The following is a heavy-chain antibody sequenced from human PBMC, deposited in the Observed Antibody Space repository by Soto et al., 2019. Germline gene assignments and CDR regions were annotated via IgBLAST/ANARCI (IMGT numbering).Heavy chain of an antibody. V-gene: IGHV3-23*01. Sequence: EEQVSESGGALVQPGGSLKLSCAASGFNFNTFAMSWIRQAPGKGLEWVSHIGSRGGSRDYADSVRGRFTISRDNSKNVLVLQMNSLRADDTATYYCAKDPPSPWTANWVDPWGKGTLVTVSS. CDR2: IGSRGGSR. D-gene: IGHD1-1*01. CDR3: AKDPPSPWTANWVDP. J-gene: IGHJ5*02. CDR1: GFNFNTFA.